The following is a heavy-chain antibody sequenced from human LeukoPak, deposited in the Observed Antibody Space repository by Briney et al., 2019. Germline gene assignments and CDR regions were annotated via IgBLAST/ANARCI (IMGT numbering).Heavy chain of an antibody. CDR1: GFTFSSYA. V-gene: IGHV3-23*01. CDR3: AKDCMTGSAGCLEP. Sequence: GGSLRLSCAASGFTFSSYAMSWVRQAPGKGLEWVSSIRGSDGSTYYADSVEGRFTISRDNSKNTLFLQMKNLRADDTAVYFCAKDCMTGSAGCLEPRGQGTLVTVSS. D-gene: IGHD1-20*01. J-gene: IGHJ5*02. CDR2: IRGSDGST.